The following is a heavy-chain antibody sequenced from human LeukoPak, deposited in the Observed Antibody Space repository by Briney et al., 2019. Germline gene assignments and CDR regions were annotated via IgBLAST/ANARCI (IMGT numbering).Heavy chain of an antibody. CDR2: ISSSSNYI. CDR1: GFTFSSNS. CDR3: ARDPGTTFIPHFYYYMDV. D-gene: IGHD1-7*01. V-gene: IGHV3-21*01. Sequence: GGSLRLSCAASGFTFSSNSMNWVRQAPGKGLEWVSCISSSSNYIYYADSVKGRFTISRDNAKNSLYLQMNSLRAEDTAVYYCARDPGTTFIPHFYYYMDVWGKGTTVTVSS. J-gene: IGHJ6*03.